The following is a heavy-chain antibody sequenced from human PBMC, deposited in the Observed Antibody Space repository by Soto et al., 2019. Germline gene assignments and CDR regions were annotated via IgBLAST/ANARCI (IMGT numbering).Heavy chain of an antibody. D-gene: IGHD6-13*01. CDR2: ISDSGSTI. Sequence: QVQLVESGGGLVKPGGSLRLSCAGSGFTFSGYYMSWIRQAPGKGMEWVSYISDSGSTIYYADSVMGRVTIARDNAKNSMYLEMNSLRADDTAVYYCAVGEYSNGWYLAWGQGPLVTVSS. J-gene: IGHJ5*02. V-gene: IGHV3-11*01. CDR3: AVGEYSNGWYLA. CDR1: GFTFSGYY.